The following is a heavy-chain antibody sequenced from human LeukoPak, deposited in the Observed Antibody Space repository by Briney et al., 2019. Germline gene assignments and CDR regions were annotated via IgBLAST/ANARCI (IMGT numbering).Heavy chain of an antibody. CDR2: MNPNSGNT. J-gene: IGHJ6*03. CDR1: GYTFTSYD. V-gene: IGHV1-8*01. CDR3: ASRGGYRSYYCYYMDV. Sequence: ASVKVSCKASGYTFTSYDINWVRQATGQGLEWMGWMNPNSGNTGYAQKFQGRVTMTRNTSISTAYMELSSLRSEDTAVYYCASRGGYRSYYCYYMDVWGKGTTVTVSS. D-gene: IGHD3-22*01.